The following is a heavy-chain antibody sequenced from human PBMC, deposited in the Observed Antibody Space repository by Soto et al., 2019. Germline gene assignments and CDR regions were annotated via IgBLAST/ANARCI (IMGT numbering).Heavy chain of an antibody. J-gene: IGHJ6*02. CDR1: GGSISISSYY. D-gene: IGHD2-2*01. Sequence: NPSETLSLTCTVSGGSISISSYYLGWIRQPPGKGLEWIGSIYYSGSTYYNPSLKSRVTISVDTSKNQFSLKLSSVTAADTAVYYCARHEAPHQMLFAGMDVSGQGTRVTVSS. V-gene: IGHV4-39*01. CDR2: IYYSGST. CDR3: ARHEAPHQMLFAGMDV.